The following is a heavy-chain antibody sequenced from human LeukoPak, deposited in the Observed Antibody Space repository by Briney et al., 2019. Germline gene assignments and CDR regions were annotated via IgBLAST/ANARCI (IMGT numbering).Heavy chain of an antibody. D-gene: IGHD1-1*01. CDR2: IYTSGST. Sequence: SETLSLTCTVSGGSISSGTYYWNWIRQPAGKGLEWIGRIYTSGSTNYNPSLKSRVTISVDTSKSQFSLKLSSVTAADTAVYYCARGRQLFGRWGQGTLVTVSS. J-gene: IGHJ4*02. V-gene: IGHV4-61*02. CDR1: GGSISSGTYY. CDR3: ARGRQLFGR.